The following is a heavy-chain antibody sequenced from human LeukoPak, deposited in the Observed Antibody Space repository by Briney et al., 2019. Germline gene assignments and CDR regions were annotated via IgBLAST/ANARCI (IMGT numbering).Heavy chain of an antibody. CDR2: ISYDGSNK. J-gene: IGHJ4*02. CDR3: ARDESYYDILTGVGY. D-gene: IGHD3-9*01. CDR1: GFTFSSYA. V-gene: IGHV3-30*04. Sequence: GRSLRLSCAASGFTFSSYAMHWVRQAPGKGLEWVAVISYDGSNKCYADSVKGRFTISRDNSKNTLYLQMNSLRAEDTAVYYCARDESYYDILTGVGYWGQGTLVTVSS.